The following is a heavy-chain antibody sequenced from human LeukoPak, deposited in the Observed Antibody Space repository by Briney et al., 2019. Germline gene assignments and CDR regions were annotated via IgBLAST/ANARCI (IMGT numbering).Heavy chain of an antibody. CDR2: ISSNGGSS. CDR1: GFTFSAYA. Sequence: GGSLRLSCSASGFTFSAYAMYWVRQAPGKGLEYVSGISSNGGSSFYADSVKGRFTISRDNSKNTLYLQMNSLRAEDTAIYYCAKRPIFGELLYYFDYWGQGTLVTVSS. J-gene: IGHJ4*02. V-gene: IGHV3-64*04. CDR3: AKRPIFGELLYYFDY. D-gene: IGHD3-10*01.